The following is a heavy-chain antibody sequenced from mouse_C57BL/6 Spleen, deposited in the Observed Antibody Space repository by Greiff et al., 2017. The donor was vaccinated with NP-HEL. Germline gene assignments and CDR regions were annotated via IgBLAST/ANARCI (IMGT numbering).Heavy chain of an antibody. CDR3: APSRGYWYFDV. J-gene: IGHJ1*03. Sequence: QVQLQQSGPELVKPGASVKISCKASGYAFSSSWMNWVKQRPGKGLEWIGRIYPGDGDTNYNVKFKGKATLTADKSSSTAYMQLSSLTSEDSAVYFCAPSRGYWYFDVWGTGTTVTVSS. CDR2: IYPGDGDT. CDR1: GYAFSSSW. V-gene: IGHV1-82*01.